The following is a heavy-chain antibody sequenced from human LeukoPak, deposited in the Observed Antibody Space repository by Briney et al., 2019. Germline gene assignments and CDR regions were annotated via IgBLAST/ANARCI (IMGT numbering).Heavy chain of an antibody. Sequence: SETLSLTCTVSGGSISSTNYYWGWIRQPPGKGLEWIGSISDSGNTYYNPSLKSPITMSVDTSKNQFSVKLSSVTAADTALYYCARHPKAGSSNWSRFDYWGQGILVTVSS. CDR2: ISDSGNT. D-gene: IGHD6-13*01. CDR3: ARHPKAGSSNWSRFDY. V-gene: IGHV4-39*01. J-gene: IGHJ4*02. CDR1: GGSISSTNYY.